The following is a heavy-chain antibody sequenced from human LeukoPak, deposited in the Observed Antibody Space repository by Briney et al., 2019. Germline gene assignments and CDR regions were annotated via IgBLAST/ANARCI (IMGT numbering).Heavy chain of an antibody. J-gene: IGHJ4*02. CDR3: ANSNYYGSGISDY. Sequence: ASVKVSCKASGYTFTDYYVHWVRQAPGQGLEWMGRINPKSGGTNYAQKFQGRVTMTRDTSISTAYMELSRLRSDDTAMYYCANSNYYGSGISDYWGQGTLATVSS. CDR1: GYTFTDYY. CDR2: INPKSGGT. D-gene: IGHD3-10*01. V-gene: IGHV1-2*06.